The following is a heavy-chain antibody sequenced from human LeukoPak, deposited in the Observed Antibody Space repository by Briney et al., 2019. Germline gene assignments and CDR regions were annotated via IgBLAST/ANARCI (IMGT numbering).Heavy chain of an antibody. CDR3: ARGKGVMITFGGVMGY. D-gene: IGHD3-16*01. Sequence: ASVKVSCKASGYTFTSYYMHWVRQAPGQGLEWMGIINPSGGSTSYAQKFQGRVTMTRDTSTRIVYIELSSLRSEDTAVYYCARGKGVMITFGGVMGYWGQGTLVPVSS. CDR2: INPSGGST. J-gene: IGHJ4*02. CDR1: GYTFTSYY. V-gene: IGHV1-46*01.